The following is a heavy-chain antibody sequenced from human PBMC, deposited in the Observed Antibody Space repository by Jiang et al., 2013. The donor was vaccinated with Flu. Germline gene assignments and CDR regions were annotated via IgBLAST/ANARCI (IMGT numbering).Heavy chain of an antibody. Sequence: SISSHYWIWIRQPPGKGLEWIGHIYYTGTTNYNPSLKSRVTISVDTSKNQFSLKLTSVTAADTAMYYCARSIVPRTYYYFDSWGQGTLVTVSS. CDR1: SISSHY. D-gene: IGHD2-2*01. J-gene: IGHJ4*02. CDR2: IYYTGTT. V-gene: IGHV4-59*11. CDR3: ARSIVPRTYYYFDS.